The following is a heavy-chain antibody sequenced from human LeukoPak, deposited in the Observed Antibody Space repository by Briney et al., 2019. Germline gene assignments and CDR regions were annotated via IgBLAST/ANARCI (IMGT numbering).Heavy chain of an antibody. D-gene: IGHD3-9*01. CDR1: GYTFSNYG. V-gene: IGHV1-18*01. J-gene: IGHJ4*02. CDR3: ARVSGRYFDS. Sequence: ASVKVSCKASGYTFSNYGISWVRQAPGQGLEWMGWISAYNGNTNYAQKLQGRVTMTTDTSTSTAYMELRSLTSDDTAVYYCARVSGRYFDSWGQGTLVTVSS. CDR2: ISAYNGNT.